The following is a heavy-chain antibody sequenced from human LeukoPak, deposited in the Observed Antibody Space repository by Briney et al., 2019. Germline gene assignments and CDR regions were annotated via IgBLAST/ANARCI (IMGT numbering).Heavy chain of an antibody. Sequence: ASVKVSCKASGYAFTSYDINWVRQATGQGLGWMGWMNPNSGNTGYAQKFQGRVTMTRNTSISTAYMELSSLRSEDTAVYYCATRITMVRGVIIHTDYWGQGTLVTVSS. J-gene: IGHJ4*02. CDR2: MNPNSGNT. V-gene: IGHV1-8*01. D-gene: IGHD3-10*01. CDR1: GYAFTSYD. CDR3: ATRITMVRGVIIHTDY.